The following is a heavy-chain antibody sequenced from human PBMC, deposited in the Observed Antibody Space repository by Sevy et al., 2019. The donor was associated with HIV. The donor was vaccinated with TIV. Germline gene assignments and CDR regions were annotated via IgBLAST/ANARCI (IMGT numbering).Heavy chain of an antibody. Sequence: GGSLRLSCTASGFPFSSYEINWVRQAPGKGLEWVSHITNSGTTKYYSDSVKGRFAISRDNARNSLYLQMNSLRAEDTAVYYCARDLPPSATTVAHFDRWGQGTLVTVSS. V-gene: IGHV3-48*03. CDR3: ARDLPPSATTVAHFDR. D-gene: IGHD4-17*01. CDR2: ITNSGTTK. CDR1: GFPFSSYE. J-gene: IGHJ4*02.